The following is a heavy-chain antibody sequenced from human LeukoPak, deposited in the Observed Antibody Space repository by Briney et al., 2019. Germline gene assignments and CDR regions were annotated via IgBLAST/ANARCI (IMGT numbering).Heavy chain of an antibody. CDR2: INTNTGNP. CDR1: GYTFTSYA. D-gene: IGHD3-10*01. Sequence: GASVKVSCKASGYTFTSYAMNWVRQAPGQGLEWMGWINTNTGNPTYAQGFTGRFVFSLDTSVSTAYLQINSLKAEDTAVYYCARGSKQGVSYTDGPMVRGAINFDYWGQGTLVTVSS. V-gene: IGHV7-4-1*02. CDR3: ARGSKQGVSYTDGPMVRGAINFDY. J-gene: IGHJ4*02.